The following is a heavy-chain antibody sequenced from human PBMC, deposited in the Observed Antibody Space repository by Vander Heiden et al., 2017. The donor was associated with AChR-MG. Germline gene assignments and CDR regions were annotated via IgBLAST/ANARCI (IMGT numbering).Heavy chain of an antibody. Sequence: QVQLVESGGGVVQPGRSLRLSCAASGFTFSSYGMHWVRQARGKGLEWVAVISYDGSNKYYADSVKGRFTISRDNSKNTLYLQMNSLRAEDTAVYYCATIAVAGKYYFDYWGQGTLVTVSS. D-gene: IGHD6-19*01. J-gene: IGHJ4*02. CDR3: ATIAVAGKYYFDY. CDR1: GFTFSSYG. V-gene: IGHV3-30*03. CDR2: ISYDGSNK.